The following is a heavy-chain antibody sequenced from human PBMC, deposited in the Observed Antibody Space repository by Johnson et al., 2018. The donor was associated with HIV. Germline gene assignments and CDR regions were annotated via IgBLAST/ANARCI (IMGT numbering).Heavy chain of an antibody. CDR1: GFTFSDHY. Sequence: QLVESGGDLDQPGGSLRLSCAASGFTFSDHYMDWVRQAPGKGLEWVGRTRNKANSYTTEYAASVKGRFTISRDNSKNTLYLQMNSLRAEDTAVYYCARDIGAYYYDSSARGFGFDIWGQGTMVTVSS. V-gene: IGHV3-72*01. CDR2: TRNKANSYTT. D-gene: IGHD3-22*01. J-gene: IGHJ3*02. CDR3: ARDIGAYYYDSSARGFGFDI.